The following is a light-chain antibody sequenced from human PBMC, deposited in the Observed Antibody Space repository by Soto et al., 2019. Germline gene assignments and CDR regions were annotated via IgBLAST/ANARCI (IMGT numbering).Light chain of an antibody. Sequence: QSALTQPRAVSGSPGQSVTISCIGTSSDVGGYNYVSWYQQHPGKAPKLMFYDVSKRPSGFPDRFSGSKSGNTASLTISGLQAEDEADYYCCSYAGSYTVIFGGGTKVTVL. CDR2: DVS. CDR3: CSYAGSYTVI. CDR1: SSDVGGYNY. V-gene: IGLV2-11*01. J-gene: IGLJ2*01.